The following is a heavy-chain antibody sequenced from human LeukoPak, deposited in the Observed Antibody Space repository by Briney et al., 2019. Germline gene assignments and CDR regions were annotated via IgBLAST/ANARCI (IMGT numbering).Heavy chain of an antibody. V-gene: IGHV3-74*01. Sequence: PAGYLTLYCIASSFTFSSYWMYWLRQVQGKGLVWVSGINSDGRSTRYADSVNGRFTISRDNAKNTLYLQMNSLRAEDTAVYYCAELGITMIGGVWGKGTTVTISS. J-gene: IGHJ6*04. D-gene: IGHD3-10*02. CDR1: SFTFSSYW. CDR3: AELGITMIGGV. CDR2: INSDGRST.